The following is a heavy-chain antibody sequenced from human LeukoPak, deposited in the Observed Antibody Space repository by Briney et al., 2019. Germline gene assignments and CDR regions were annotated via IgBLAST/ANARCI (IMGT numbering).Heavy chain of an antibody. CDR3: AKENSRSYREFDY. V-gene: IGHV4-4*07. CDR1: GGSISSYY. J-gene: IGHJ4*02. D-gene: IGHD1-26*01. CDR2: IYTSGST. Sequence: PSETLSLTCTVSGGSISSYYWSWIRQPAGKGLEWIGRIYTSGSTNYNASLKSRVSMSVDTSKNQFSLKLSSVTAAYTAVFYCAKENSRSYREFDYWGQGTLVTVSS.